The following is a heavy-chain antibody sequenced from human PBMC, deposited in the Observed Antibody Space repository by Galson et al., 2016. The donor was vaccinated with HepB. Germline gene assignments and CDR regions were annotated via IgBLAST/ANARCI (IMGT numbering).Heavy chain of an antibody. CDR2: IYHSGNI. Sequence: QPPGKGLEWIGYIYHSGNINYNSSLKSRVTISVDTSKNQFSLKLTSVTAADTAVYYCATMVPEYYFAMHVWGLGTTVTVSS. CDR3: ATMVPEYYFAMHV. V-gene: IGHV4-59*01. D-gene: IGHD2-8*01. J-gene: IGHJ6*02.